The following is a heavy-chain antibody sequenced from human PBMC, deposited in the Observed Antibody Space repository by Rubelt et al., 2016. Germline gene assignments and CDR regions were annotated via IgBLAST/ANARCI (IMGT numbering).Heavy chain of an antibody. V-gene: IGHV4-39*01. CDR1: GGSISSSSYY. CDR2: IYYSGST. Sequence: QLQLQESGPGLVKPSETLSLTCTVSGGSISSSSYYWGWIRQPPGKGLEWIGSIYYSGSTYYNPSLKSRVTISVDTSKNQFSLKLSSVTAAETAVYYCARNGSSLGGCYGMDVWGQGTMVTVSS. D-gene: IGHD6-6*01. CDR3: ARNGSSLGGCYGMDV. J-gene: IGHJ6*02.